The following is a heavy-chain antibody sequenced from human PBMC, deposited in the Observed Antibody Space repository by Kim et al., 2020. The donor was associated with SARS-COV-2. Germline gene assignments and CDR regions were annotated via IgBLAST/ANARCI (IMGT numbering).Heavy chain of an antibody. D-gene: IGHD2-15*01. CDR3: ARGGVVRFVFTAPLYYY. CDR1: GFTFSSYA. J-gene: IGHJ6*01. V-gene: IGHV3-30*04. Sequence: GGSLRLSCAASGFTFSSYAMHWVRQAPGKGLEWVAVISYDGSNKYYADSVKGRFTISRDNSKNTLYLQMNSLRAEDTAVYYCARGGVVRFVFTAPLYYY. CDR2: ISYDGSNK.